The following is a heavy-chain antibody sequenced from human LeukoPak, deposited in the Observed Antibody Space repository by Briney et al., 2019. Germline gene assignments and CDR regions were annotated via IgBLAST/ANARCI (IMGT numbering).Heavy chain of an antibody. CDR2: INSDGSST. Sequence: GGSLRLSCAASGFTFSSYSMNWVRQAPGKGLVWVSRINSDGSSTSYADSVKGRFTISRDNAKNTLYLQMNSLRAEDMAVYYCARAQVGGIYYFDCWGQGTLVTVSS. V-gene: IGHV3-74*01. J-gene: IGHJ4*02. D-gene: IGHD1-26*01. CDR3: ARAQVGGIYYFDC. CDR1: GFTFSSYS.